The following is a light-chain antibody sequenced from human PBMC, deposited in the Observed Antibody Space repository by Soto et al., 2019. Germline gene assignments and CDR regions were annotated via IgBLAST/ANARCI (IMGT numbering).Light chain of an antibody. V-gene: IGKV3-20*01. Sequence: EIVLTQSPGSLSLSPGERATLSCRASQSVSSKYLVWYQQKPGQAPRLLIYGASSRANGIPDRFSGSGSGTDFTLTISRLEPEDFAVYYCQQYGSSPPWTFGQGTKVDI. CDR2: GAS. CDR1: QSVSSKY. J-gene: IGKJ1*01. CDR3: QQYGSSPPWT.